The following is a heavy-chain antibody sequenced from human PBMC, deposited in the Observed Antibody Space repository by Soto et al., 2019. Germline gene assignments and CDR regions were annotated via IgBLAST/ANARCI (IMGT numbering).Heavy chain of an antibody. CDR2: IHPSNGST. V-gene: IGHV1-2*02. D-gene: IGHD6-19*01. Sequence: ASVKVSCKASGYSFTGNSIHWVRQAPGQGLEWMGWIHPSNGSTNYAQKFQGRVTMTRDTSTSTVYMDLSSLRSDDTAVYYCARRVAGYYYYGMDVWGQGTTVTVSS. J-gene: IGHJ6*02. CDR1: GYSFTGNS. CDR3: ARRVAGYYYYGMDV.